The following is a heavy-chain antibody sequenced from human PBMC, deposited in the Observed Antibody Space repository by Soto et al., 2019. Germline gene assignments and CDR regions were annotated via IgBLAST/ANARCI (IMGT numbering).Heavy chain of an antibody. V-gene: IGHV1-2*02. Sequence: ASVKVSCKASGYIFTDYYLHWVRQAPGQGFEWVGGINAKSGNPKYVPKFQGRVTVTRDTSTSTVYMELNRLTSDDTAVYFCASEDCRDNCLKGFGYWGQGTLVTVSS. CDR1: GYIFTDYY. D-gene: IGHD2-15*01. CDR3: ASEDCRDNCLKGFGY. CDR2: INAKSGNP. J-gene: IGHJ4*02.